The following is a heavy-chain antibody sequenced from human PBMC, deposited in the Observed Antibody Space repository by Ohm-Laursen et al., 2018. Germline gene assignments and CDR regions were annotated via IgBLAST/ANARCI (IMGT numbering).Heavy chain of an antibody. D-gene: IGHD3-16*01. CDR3: AKVEGYAGAH. Sequence: SLRLSRAASGFTFDNYAMHWVRQAPGKGLEWVSGISWNNGYIGYADSVKGRFTISRDNAKNSLYLQMNSLRAEDTALYYCAKVEGYAGAHWGQGTLVTVSS. CDR2: ISWNNGYI. V-gene: IGHV3-9*01. J-gene: IGHJ4*02. CDR1: GFTFDNYA.